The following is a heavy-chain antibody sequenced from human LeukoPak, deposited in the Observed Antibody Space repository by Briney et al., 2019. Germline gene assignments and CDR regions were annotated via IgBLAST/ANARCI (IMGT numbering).Heavy chain of an antibody. CDR3: ARYYGSSWYYFDY. CDR2: INWNGGST. CDR1: GFTFSSYA. Sequence: PGGSLRLSCAASGFTFSSYAMSWVRQAPGKGLEWVSGINWNGGSTGYADSVKGRFAISRDNAKNSLYLQMNSLRVEDTALYHCARYYGSSWYYFDYWGQGALVTVSS. V-gene: IGHV3-20*01. D-gene: IGHD6-13*01. J-gene: IGHJ4*02.